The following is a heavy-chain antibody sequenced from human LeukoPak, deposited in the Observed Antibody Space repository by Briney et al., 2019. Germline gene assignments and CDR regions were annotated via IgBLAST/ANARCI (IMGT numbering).Heavy chain of an antibody. D-gene: IGHD2-15*01. CDR3: TTRRQDGW. Sequence: GGSLRLSCVGSGFTFSDAWMSWVRQAPGKGLEWVGRIKSKSDGGTIDYAAPVKGRFTISRADSRNTLYLQMNSLKTEDTAVYYCTTRRQDGWWGQGTLVTVS. CDR2: IKSKSDGGTI. CDR1: GFTFSDAW. J-gene: IGHJ4*02. V-gene: IGHV3-15*01.